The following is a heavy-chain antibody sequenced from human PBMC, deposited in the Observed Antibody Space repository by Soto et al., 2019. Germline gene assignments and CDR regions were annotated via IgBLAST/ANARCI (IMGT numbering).Heavy chain of an antibody. CDR2: ISGGAGTT. V-gene: IGHV3-23*01. CDR1: GFTFSSYA. J-gene: IGHJ2*01. D-gene: IGHD3-16*01. CDR3: ARPRIVYEYNWFFDL. Sequence: EVQLLEFGGALVQPGGSLRLSCVASGFTFSSYAMSWVRQAPGKGLEWVSGISGGAGTTYYADSVKGRFTISRDNSKNTLYLQMNSLRAEDTATYFCARPRIVYEYNWFFDLWGRGTPVTVSS.